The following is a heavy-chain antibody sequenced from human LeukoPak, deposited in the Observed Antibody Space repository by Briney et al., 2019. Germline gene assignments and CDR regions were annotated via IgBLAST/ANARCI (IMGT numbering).Heavy chain of an antibody. V-gene: IGHV3-74*01. CDR3: ATKQWLAPPPDS. Sequence: PGGSLRLSCAASGFTFSKYWMLWVRQAPGKGLESVSRINADGTVTTYADSAKGRFTVSRDDADNTMFLQMNSVRDEDTAVYYCATKQWLAPPPDSWGQGTPVTVSP. J-gene: IGHJ4*02. D-gene: IGHD6-19*01. CDR2: INADGTVT. CDR1: GFTFSKYW.